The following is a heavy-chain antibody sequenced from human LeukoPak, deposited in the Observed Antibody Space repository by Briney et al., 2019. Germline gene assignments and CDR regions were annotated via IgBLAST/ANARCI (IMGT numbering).Heavy chain of an antibody. CDR3: MIDYFDWASSRSGNYF. Sequence: ASVKVSCMVSGYRLSAVSMHWVRQAPGQGLEWMGGFEPEDGATIYAERFQGRITMTEDTSTDTAYMDLSRLTSEDTAVYYCMIDYFDWASSRSGNYFWGQGTLVTVSS. J-gene: IGHJ4*02. D-gene: IGHD3-3*01. CDR1: GYRLSAVS. CDR2: FEPEDGAT. V-gene: IGHV1-24*01.